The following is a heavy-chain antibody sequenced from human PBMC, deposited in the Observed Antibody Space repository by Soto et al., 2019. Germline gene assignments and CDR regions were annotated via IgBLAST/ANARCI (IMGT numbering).Heavy chain of an antibody. CDR1: GYTFTSYG. Sequence: ASVKVSCKASGYTFTSYGISWVRQAPGQGLEWMGWISAYNGNTNYAQKLQGRVTMTTDTSTSTAYMELRSLRSDDTAVYYCARQHVVVVVAATVGNWFDPWGQGTLVTVSS. V-gene: IGHV1-18*04. J-gene: IGHJ5*02. CDR2: ISAYNGNT. D-gene: IGHD2-15*01. CDR3: ARQHVVVVVAATVGNWFDP.